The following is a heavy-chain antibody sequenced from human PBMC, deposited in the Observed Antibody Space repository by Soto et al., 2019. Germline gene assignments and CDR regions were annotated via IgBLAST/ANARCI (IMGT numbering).Heavy chain of an antibody. CDR1: GGSISSSSYY. V-gene: IGHV4-39*01. CDR3: ASLPTVTTIPTDY. Sequence: QLQLQESGPGLVKPSETLSLTCTVSGGSISSSSYYWGWIRQPPGKGLEWIGSIYYSGSTYYNPSLKSRVTISVDTSKNQFSLKLSSVTAADTAVYYCASLPTVTTIPTDYWGQGTLVTVSS. J-gene: IGHJ4*02. D-gene: IGHD4-17*01. CDR2: IYYSGST.